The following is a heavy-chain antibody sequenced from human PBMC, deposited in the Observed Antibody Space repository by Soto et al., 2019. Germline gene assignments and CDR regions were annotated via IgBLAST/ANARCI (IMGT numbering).Heavy chain of an antibody. Sequence: EVQLVESGGGLVQPGRSLRLSCAASGFTFDDYAMHWVRQAPGKGLEWVSGISWNSGSIGYADSVKGRFTISRDNAKKSLYLQMNSLRAEDTALYYFAKGAVAGTPNGYFDYWGQGTLVTVSS. V-gene: IGHV3-9*01. CDR2: ISWNSGSI. CDR1: GFTFDDYA. CDR3: AKGAVAGTPNGYFDY. D-gene: IGHD6-19*01. J-gene: IGHJ4*02.